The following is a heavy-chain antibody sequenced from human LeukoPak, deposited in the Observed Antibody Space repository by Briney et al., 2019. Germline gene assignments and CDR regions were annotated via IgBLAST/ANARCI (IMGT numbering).Heavy chain of an antibody. CDR2: MNPNSGNT. CDR3: ARMGTYYYGSGRRFDP. V-gene: IGHV1-8*01. D-gene: IGHD3-10*01. Sequence: ASVKVSCKASGYTFTSYDINWVRQATGQGLEWVGWMNPNSGNTGYAQKFQGRVTMTRNTSISTAYMELSSLRSEDTAVYYCARMGTYYYGSGRRFDPWGQGTLVTVSS. CDR1: GYTFTSYD. J-gene: IGHJ5*02.